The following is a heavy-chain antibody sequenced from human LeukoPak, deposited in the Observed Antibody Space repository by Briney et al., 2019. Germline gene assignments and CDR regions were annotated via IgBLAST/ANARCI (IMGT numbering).Heavy chain of an antibody. CDR3: ARDEGFIDGYLPTSGDY. V-gene: IGHV4-39*07. Sequence: PSETLSLTCTVSGGSISSSSYYWGWIRQPPGKGLEWIGSIYYSGSTYYNPSLKSRVTISVDTSKNQFSLKLSSVTAADTAVYYCARDEGFIDGYLPTSGDYWGQGTLVTVSS. CDR1: GGSISSSSYY. D-gene: IGHD5-24*01. J-gene: IGHJ4*02. CDR2: IYYSGST.